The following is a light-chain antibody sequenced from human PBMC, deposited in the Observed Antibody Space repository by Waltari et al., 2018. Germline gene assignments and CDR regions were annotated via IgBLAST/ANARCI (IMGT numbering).Light chain of an antibody. Sequence: SYELTQPPSVSVSPGQTARITCSGDALPKKYAYWSQQKSGQAPVLVIYEDSKRPSGIPERFSGSSSGTMATLTISGAQMEDEADYYCYSTDSSGVFGGGTKLTVL. V-gene: IGLV3-10*01. CDR2: EDS. CDR1: ALPKKY. CDR3: YSTDSSGV. J-gene: IGLJ3*02.